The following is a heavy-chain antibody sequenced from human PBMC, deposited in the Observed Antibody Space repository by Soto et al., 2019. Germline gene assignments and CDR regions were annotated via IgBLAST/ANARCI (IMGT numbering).Heavy chain of an antibody. CDR2: IYTSGST. V-gene: IGHV4-4*07. CDR1: GGSISSYY. Sequence: QVQLQESGPGLVKPSETLSLTCTVSGGSISSYYWSWIRQPAGKGLEWIGRIYTSGSTNYNPSLKSRVTMSVDTSKSQFSLKLSSVTAADTAVYYCARARRDGLRLGELSPPGAFDIWGQGTMVTVSS. CDR3: ARARRDGLRLGELSPPGAFDI. J-gene: IGHJ3*02. D-gene: IGHD3-16*02.